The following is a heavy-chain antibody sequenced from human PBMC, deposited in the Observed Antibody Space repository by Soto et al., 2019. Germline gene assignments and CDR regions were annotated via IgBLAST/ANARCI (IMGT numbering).Heavy chain of an antibody. J-gene: IGHJ4*02. Sequence: QVQLVESGGGVVQPGRSLRLSCAASGFTFSNYGMHWVRQAPGKGREGVAVISYHGSDKYYADSVKGRFTISRDNSKNTLYLQMDSLRAEDTAVYYCAKDHLTTTVTTVGYWGQGTLVTVSS. D-gene: IGHD4-17*01. CDR3: AKDHLTTTVTTVGY. CDR2: ISYHGSDK. V-gene: IGHV3-30*18. CDR1: GFTFSNYG.